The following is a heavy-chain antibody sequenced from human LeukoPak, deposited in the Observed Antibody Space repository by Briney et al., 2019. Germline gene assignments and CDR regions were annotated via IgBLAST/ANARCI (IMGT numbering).Heavy chain of an antibody. CDR3: ARDHPYYDILHGYKYDY. J-gene: IGHJ4*02. D-gene: IGHD3-9*01. CDR1: GYTFTGYY. CDR2: INPNSGGT. V-gene: IGHV1-2*02. Sequence: ASVKVTCKASGYTFTGYYKHCVRQAPPQGLEWMGWINPNSGGTNYAQKLQGRVTMTRDTSIIKAYMDLSRLRSDDTAVDYCARDHPYYDILHGYKYDYCGQGTLVSVSS.